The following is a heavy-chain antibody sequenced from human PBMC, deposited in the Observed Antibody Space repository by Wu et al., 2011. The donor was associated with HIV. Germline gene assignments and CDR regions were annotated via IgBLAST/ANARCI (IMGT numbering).Heavy chain of an antibody. J-gene: IGHJ4*02. CDR1: GGSFNDYA. CDR2: ITPLFGTS. V-gene: IGHV1-69*15. Sequence: QVQLVQSGTEVKKPGSSVKVSCRASGGSFNDYAISWVRQAPGQGLEWLGRITPLFGTSSYAQRLQDRVTITADESTRTVSMELRSLRSADTAVYYCAFGGGETLNMYYFNYWGQGTLVTVPS. D-gene: IGHD3-3*01. CDR3: AFGGGETLNMYYFNY.